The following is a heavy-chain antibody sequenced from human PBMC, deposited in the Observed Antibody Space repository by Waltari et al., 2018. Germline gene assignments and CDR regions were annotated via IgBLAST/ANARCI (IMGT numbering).Heavy chain of an antibody. J-gene: IGHJ3*02. CDR2: IIPICGTA. CDR1: GGTFSSYA. V-gene: IGHV1-69*01. CDR3: ARVGREAPDAFDI. Sequence: QVQLVQSGAEVKKPGASVKGSCRASGGTFSSYAISGVRQARVQGLEWQGGIIPICGTANYAQKFRGRVTITADESTSTAYMGLSSLRSEDTAVYYCARVGREAPDAFDIWGQGTMVTVSS. D-gene: IGHD3-10*01.